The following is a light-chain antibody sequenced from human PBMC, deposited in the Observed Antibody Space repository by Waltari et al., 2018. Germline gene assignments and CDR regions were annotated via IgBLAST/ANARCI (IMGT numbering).Light chain of an antibody. CDR3: NSYSGSSSWV. CDR2: DVS. V-gene: IGLV2-14*01. CDR1: SRDVGFYNY. Sequence: QSALTQPTSVSGSPGQSITISCTGTSRDVGFYNYVSWYQQYPGKVPQLLIYDVSDRPSGVSSRFAGSKSGNTASLTISGLQAYDEADYYCNSYSGSSSWVFGGGTKLTVL. J-gene: IGLJ3*02.